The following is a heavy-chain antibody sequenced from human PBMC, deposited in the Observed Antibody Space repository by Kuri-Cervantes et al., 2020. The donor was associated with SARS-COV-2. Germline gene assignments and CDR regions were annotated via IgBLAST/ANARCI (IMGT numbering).Heavy chain of an antibody. Sequence: GGSLRLSCAASGFTFSSYAMSWVRQAPGERLEWVSAITGGDESTFYADSVKGRFTIYRDNSKNTLYLQMNSLRVEDSALYFCAKSPPDSITNCLYYFDLWGQGTLVTVSS. V-gene: IGHV3-23*01. CDR2: ITGGDEST. J-gene: IGHJ4*02. CDR3: AKSPPDSITNCLYYFDL. D-gene: IGHD2-2*01. CDR1: GFTFSSYA.